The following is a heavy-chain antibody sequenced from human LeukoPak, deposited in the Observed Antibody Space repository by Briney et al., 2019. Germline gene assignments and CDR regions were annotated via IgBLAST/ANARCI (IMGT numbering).Heavy chain of an antibody. CDR3: AKAPVTSCRGAYCYPFDS. V-gene: IGHV3-23*01. CDR2: ISVSGGST. J-gene: IGHJ4*02. Sequence: GGSLRLSCATSGFTFSTYAMNWVRQAPGKGLEWVSVISVSGGSTYYADSVKGRFTISRDNSKNTLYLQMNSLRAEDTAVYYCAKAPVTSCRGAYCYPFDSWGQGTLVTVSS. D-gene: IGHD2-21*01. CDR1: GFTFSTYA.